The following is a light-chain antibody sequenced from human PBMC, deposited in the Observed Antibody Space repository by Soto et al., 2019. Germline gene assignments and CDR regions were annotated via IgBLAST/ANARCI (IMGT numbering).Light chain of an antibody. CDR2: AAS. Sequence: DIPMTQSPSSVSASVGDRVTITCRASQDISGWLAWYQQKPGKAPKLLIYAASSLLSGVPSRFSGSGSGTDFTLTISSRQPEDFATYYCQQANSFPRTFGPGTKVDFK. J-gene: IGKJ3*01. CDR3: QQANSFPRT. V-gene: IGKV1-12*01. CDR1: QDISGW.